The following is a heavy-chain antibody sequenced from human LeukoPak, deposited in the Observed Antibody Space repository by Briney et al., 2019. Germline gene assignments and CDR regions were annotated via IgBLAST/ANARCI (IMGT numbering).Heavy chain of an antibody. J-gene: IGHJ6*02. CDR2: MNPNSGDT. CDR3: ARGPPNYDFWSGYYYYYYYGMDV. D-gene: IGHD3-3*01. CDR1: GYTFTSYD. Sequence: GASVKVSCKASGYTFTSYDINWVRQATGQGLEWMGWMNPNSGDTGYAQKFQGRVTMTRNTSISTAYMELSSLRSEDTAVYYCARGPPNYDFWSGYYYYYYYGMDVWGQGTTVTVSS. V-gene: IGHV1-8*01.